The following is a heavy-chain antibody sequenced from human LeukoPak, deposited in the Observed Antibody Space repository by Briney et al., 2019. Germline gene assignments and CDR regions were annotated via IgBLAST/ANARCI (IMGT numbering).Heavy chain of an antibody. D-gene: IGHD6-13*01. V-gene: IGHV3-11*01. J-gene: IGHJ4*02. Sequence: GGYLRLSCAASGFTFSDYYMSWIRQAPGKGLEWVSYISSSGSTIYYADSVKGRFTISRDNAKNSLYLQMNSLRAEDTAVYYCARASSSWFGARGVTDYWGQGTLVTVSS. CDR2: ISSSGSTI. CDR1: GFTFSDYY. CDR3: ARASSSWFGARGVTDY.